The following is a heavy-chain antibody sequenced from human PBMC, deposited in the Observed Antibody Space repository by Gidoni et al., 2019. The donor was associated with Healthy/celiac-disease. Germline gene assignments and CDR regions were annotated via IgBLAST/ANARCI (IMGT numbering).Heavy chain of an antibody. CDR1: GYTVPGYY. CDR2: INPNSGGT. D-gene: IGHD3-22*01. Sequence: QVQLVQAGAEGKKPGASGKVPCQASGYTVPGYYMHWVRRAPGQGLGWMGWINPNSGGTNYAQKFQGRVTMTRDTSISTAYMELSRLRSDDTAVYYCARDPHYDSSGWYFDYWGQGTLVTVSS. CDR3: ARDPHYDSSGWYFDY. J-gene: IGHJ4*02. V-gene: IGHV1-2*02.